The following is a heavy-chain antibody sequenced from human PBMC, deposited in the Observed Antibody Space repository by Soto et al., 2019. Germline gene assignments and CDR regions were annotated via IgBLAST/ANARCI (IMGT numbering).Heavy chain of an antibody. V-gene: IGHV1-3*01. J-gene: IGHJ1*01. D-gene: IGHD2-15*01. Sequence: ASVKVSCKASGYTFTSYVLHWVRQAPGQRLEWMGWISAGNGNTKYSQKFQGRVTITRDTSASTAYLELSSLRSEDTAVYYCARLCSGLGCSGGSCYHECEYFQHWGQGTLVTVSS. CDR2: ISAGNGNT. CDR1: GYTFTSYV. CDR3: ARLCSGLGCSGGSCYHECEYFQH.